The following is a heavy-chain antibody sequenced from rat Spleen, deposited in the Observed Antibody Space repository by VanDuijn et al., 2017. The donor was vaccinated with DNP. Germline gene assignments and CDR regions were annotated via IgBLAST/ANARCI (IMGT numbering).Heavy chain of an antibody. CDR1: GFTFSDYY. CDR2: ISSDGGSN. Sequence: EVQLVESGGGVVQPGRSLKLSCAASGFTFSDYYMAWVRQAPTKGLEWVAYISSDGGSNYHGDSVKGRFTISRDIVKNILYLQMNSLRSEDMATYYCARHVLPLRVWDYWGQGVMVTVSS. CDR3: ARHVLPLRVWDY. D-gene: IGHD1-4*01. V-gene: IGHV5-22*01. J-gene: IGHJ2*01.